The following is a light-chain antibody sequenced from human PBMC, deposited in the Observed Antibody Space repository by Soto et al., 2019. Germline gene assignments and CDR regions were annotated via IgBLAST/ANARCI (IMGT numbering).Light chain of an antibody. J-gene: IGKJ3*01. CDR1: QSVSSY. Sequence: EIVLTQSPATLSLSPGERATLSCRASQSVSSYLAWYQQKPGQAPRLLIYDASNRATGIPARFSGSGSGTDFTLTISSLEPEDFAVYDCQQRSNWPPPFTFGPGTKVD. CDR2: DAS. V-gene: IGKV3-11*01. CDR3: QQRSNWPPPFT.